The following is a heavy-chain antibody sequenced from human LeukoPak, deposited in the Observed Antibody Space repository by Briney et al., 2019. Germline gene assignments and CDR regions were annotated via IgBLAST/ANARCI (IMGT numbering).Heavy chain of an antibody. Sequence: GGSPRLSCTASGFTFSNYAMNWVRRAPGKGLEWVSAISGSGSNTYYTDSVKDRFTISRDHSKNSLYLQMNSLRPKDTAVYYCAKSQREACCYGMDVWGQGTTVTVS. V-gene: IGHV3-23*01. J-gene: IGHJ6*02. CDR3: AKSQREACCYGMDV. CDR2: ISGSGSNT. CDR1: GFTFSNYA. D-gene: IGHD1-26*01.